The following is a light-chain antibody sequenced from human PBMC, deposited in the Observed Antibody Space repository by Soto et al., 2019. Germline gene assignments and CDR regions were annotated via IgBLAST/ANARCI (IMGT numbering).Light chain of an antibody. CDR3: CSYMHFTTV. V-gene: IGLV2-14*01. J-gene: IGLJ3*02. Sequence: QSVLTQPASVSGSPGQSITISCTGASSDVGFSDYVSWYQQHPGKAPKLLIYGVTNRPSGVSNRFSGSKSGNTASLSISGLQAEDEADYYCCSYMHFTTVFGGGTKVTVL. CDR2: GVT. CDR1: SSDVGFSDY.